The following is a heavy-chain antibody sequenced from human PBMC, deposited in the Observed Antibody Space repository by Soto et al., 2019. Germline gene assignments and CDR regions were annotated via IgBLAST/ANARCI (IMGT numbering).Heavy chain of an antibody. CDR1: GFTFSNYA. Sequence: EVQLLESGGGLVQPGGSLRLSCAASGFTFSNYAMNWVRQAPGRGLQWVSGIHGSGANTYYADSVKGRFTISRDNSKNTLYLQMNSLRAEDTAVYYCAKEQNMGYYDILTGYYTQYAFDFWGQGTLVTVSS. CDR2: IHGSGANT. V-gene: IGHV3-23*01. J-gene: IGHJ4*02. D-gene: IGHD3-9*01. CDR3: AKEQNMGYYDILTGYYTQYAFDF.